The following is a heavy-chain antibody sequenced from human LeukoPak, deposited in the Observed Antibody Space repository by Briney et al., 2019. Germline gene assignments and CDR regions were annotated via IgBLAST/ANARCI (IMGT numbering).Heavy chain of an antibody. CDR3: ARVGRWLQLGAFDI. CDR1: GFTFSSYE. CDR2: ISSSGSTI. D-gene: IGHD5-24*01. V-gene: IGHV3-48*03. J-gene: IGHJ3*02. Sequence: GGSLRLSCAASGFTFSSYEMNWVRQAPGKGLEWVSYISSSGSTIYYADSVKGRFTISRDNAKNSLYLQMNSLRAEDTAVYYCARVGRWLQLGAFDIWGQGTMVTVSS.